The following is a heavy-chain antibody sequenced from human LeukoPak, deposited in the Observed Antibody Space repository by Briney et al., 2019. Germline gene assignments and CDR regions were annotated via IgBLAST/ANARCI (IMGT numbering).Heavy chain of an antibody. V-gene: IGHV4-39*01. CDR1: GGSISSSSYY. CDR2: IYYSGST. J-gene: IGHJ4*02. D-gene: IGHD2-15*01. Sequence: SETLSLTCTVSGGSISSSSYYGGWIRQPPGKGLEWIGSIYYSGSTYYNPSLKSRVTISVHTSKNQFSLKLNSVTAADTAVYYCARRWRAIDYWGQGTLVTVSS. CDR3: ARRWRAIDY.